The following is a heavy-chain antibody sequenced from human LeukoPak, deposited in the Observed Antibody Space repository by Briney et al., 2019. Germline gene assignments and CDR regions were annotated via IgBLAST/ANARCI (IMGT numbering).Heavy chain of an antibody. CDR2: ITSSSDYI. CDR1: GFTFSSYS. D-gene: IGHD5-18*01. J-gene: IGHJ5*02. CDR3: AREFKSGYGMWA. Sequence: PGGSLRLSCTASGFTFSSYSMNCVRQAPGKGLKWVSSITSSSDYIYYADSVNGRFTISRDNAENSLHLQMNSLRADDTAVYYCAREFKSGYGMWAWGQGTLVTVSS. V-gene: IGHV3-21*01.